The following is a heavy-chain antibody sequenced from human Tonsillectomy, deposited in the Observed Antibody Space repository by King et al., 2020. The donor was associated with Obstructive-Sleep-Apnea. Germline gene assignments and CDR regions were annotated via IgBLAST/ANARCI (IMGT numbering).Heavy chain of an antibody. D-gene: IGHD6-19*01. V-gene: IGHV4-34*01. CDR3: AREIRSGWFPRVSRYFDL. CDR2: INHSGST. J-gene: IGHJ2*01. CDR1: TGSFSGYY. Sequence: VQLQQWGAGLLKPSETLSLTCAVYTGSFSGYYWSWIRQPPGKGLEWIGEINHSGSTDYNPSLKSRVTISVDTSKKQFSLKLNSVTAADTAVYYCAREIRSGWFPRVSRYFDLWGRGTLVTVSS.